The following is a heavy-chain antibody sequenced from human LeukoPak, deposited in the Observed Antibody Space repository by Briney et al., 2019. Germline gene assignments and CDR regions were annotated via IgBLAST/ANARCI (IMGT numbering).Heavy chain of an antibody. CDR2: INHNGGT. CDR1: GGSFSGYY. CDR3: ARGGLDIVVVPAVYYFDY. D-gene: IGHD2-2*03. J-gene: IGHJ4*02. Sequence: PSETLSLTCAVHGGSFSGYYWSWIRQPPGKGPEWIWEINHNGGTNYNPSLKSRVTISVDTSKNQFSLKLSSVTAADTAVYYCARGGLDIVVVPAVYYFDYWGQGTLVTVSS. V-gene: IGHV4-34*01.